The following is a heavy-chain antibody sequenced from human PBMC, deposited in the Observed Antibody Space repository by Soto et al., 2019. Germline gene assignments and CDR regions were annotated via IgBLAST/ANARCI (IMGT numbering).Heavy chain of an antibody. Sequence: SETLSLTCTVSGGSISSYYWSWIRQPPGKGLEWIGYIYYSGSTNYNPSLKSRVTISVDTSKNQFSLKLSSVTAADTAVYYCARVPVDYYDSSGSYYYYGMDVWGQGTTVTVSS. CDR1: GGSISSYY. CDR3: ARVPVDYYDSSGSYYYYGMDV. CDR2: IYYSGST. D-gene: IGHD3-22*01. V-gene: IGHV4-59*01. J-gene: IGHJ6*02.